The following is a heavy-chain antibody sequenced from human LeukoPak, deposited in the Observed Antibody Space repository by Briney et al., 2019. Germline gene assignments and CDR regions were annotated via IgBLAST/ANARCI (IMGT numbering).Heavy chain of an antibody. D-gene: IGHD3-22*01. CDR1: GGTFSSYA. Sequence: ASVKVSCKASGGTFSSYAISWVRQAPGQGFEWMGGIIPIFGTANYAQKFQGRVTITADESTSTAYMELSSLRSEDTAVYYCARDRQSSTRYYYDSSGSSFDYWGQGTLVTVSS. CDR2: IIPIFGTA. CDR3: ARDRQSSTRYYYDSSGSSFDY. J-gene: IGHJ4*02. V-gene: IGHV1-69*13.